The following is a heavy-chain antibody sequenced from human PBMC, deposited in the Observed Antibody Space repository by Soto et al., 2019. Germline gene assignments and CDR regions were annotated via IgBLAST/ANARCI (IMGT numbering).Heavy chain of an antibody. D-gene: IGHD3-16*01. CDR2: ISPYTGNT. CDR3: VMVDNYVTPTPQDV. J-gene: IGHJ6*02. CDR1: GYIFVNYG. Sequence: QVQLVQSGDEVKKPGASVKVSCKASGYIFVNYGIAWVRQAPGQRLEWMGWISPYTGNTHSATKVEGRLTMATDTAXSTAYMDLGSLTSEETAVYYCVMVDNYVTPTPQDVWGQGTTVTVSS. V-gene: IGHV1-18*01.